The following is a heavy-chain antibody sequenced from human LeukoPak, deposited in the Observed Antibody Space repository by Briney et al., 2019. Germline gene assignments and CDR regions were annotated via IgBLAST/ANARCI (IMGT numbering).Heavy chain of an antibody. CDR1: GFTFSNAW. Sequence: GGSLRLSCAASGFTFSNAWMSWVRQAPGKGLEWVGSIKSKTDGGTTDYAAPVKGRFTISRDDSKNTLYLQMNSLKTEDTAVYYCTTDPLVFGEAFDYWGQGTLVTVSS. J-gene: IGHJ4*02. CDR2: IKSKTDGGTT. CDR3: TTDPLVFGEAFDY. V-gene: IGHV3-15*01. D-gene: IGHD3-10*02.